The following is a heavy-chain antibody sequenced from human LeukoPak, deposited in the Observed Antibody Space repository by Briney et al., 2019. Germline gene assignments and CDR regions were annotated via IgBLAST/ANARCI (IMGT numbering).Heavy chain of an antibody. V-gene: IGHV4-4*07. CDR1: GGSISSYY. CDR3: ARRSIAAAGSYYFDY. Sequence: PSETLSLTCTVSGGSISSYYWSWIRQPAGKGLEWIGRIYTSGSTNYNPSLKSRVTMSVDTSKNQFSLKLSSVTAADTAVYYCARRSIAAAGSYYFDYWGQGTLVTVSS. CDR2: IYTSGST. J-gene: IGHJ4*02. D-gene: IGHD6-13*01.